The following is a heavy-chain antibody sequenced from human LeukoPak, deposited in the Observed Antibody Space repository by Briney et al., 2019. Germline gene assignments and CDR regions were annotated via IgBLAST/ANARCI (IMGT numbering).Heavy chain of an antibody. CDR1: GYSFTSYW. CDR2: IYPGDSET. CDR3: ARRVVNNRNWYFNL. D-gene: IGHD2-15*01. V-gene: IGHV5-51*03. Sequence: PGESLKISCKGSGYSFTSYWIGWVRQMPGKGLEWMGIIYPGDSETRYSPSVQGQVTISVDKSINTAYLEWSSLKASDTAMYYCARRVVNNRNWYFNLWGRGTLVTVSS. J-gene: IGHJ2*01.